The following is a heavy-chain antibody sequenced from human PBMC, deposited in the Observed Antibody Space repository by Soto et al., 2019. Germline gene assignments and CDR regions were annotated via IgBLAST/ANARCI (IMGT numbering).Heavy chain of an antibody. Sequence: PSETLSLTCAVYGGSFSGYYWSWIRQPPGKGLEWIGYIYYSGSTNYNPSLKSRVTISVDTSKNQFSLKLSSVTAADTAVYYCARDIVVVPAALRDYYYYMDVWGKGTTVTVSS. V-gene: IGHV4-59*01. CDR3: ARDIVVVPAALRDYYYYMDV. D-gene: IGHD2-2*01. CDR2: IYYSGST. J-gene: IGHJ6*03. CDR1: GGSFSGYY.